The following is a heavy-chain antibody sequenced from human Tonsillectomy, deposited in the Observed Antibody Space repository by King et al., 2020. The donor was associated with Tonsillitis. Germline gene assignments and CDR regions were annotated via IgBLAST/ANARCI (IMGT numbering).Heavy chain of an antibody. V-gene: IGHV4-61*01. D-gene: IGHD3-10*01. Sequence: VQLQESGPGLVKPSETLSLTCTVSGGSVSSGSYYWSWIRQPPGKGLEWIGYIYYSGSTNYNPSLKSRVTISVDTSKNQFSLKLMSVTAADTAVYYCARDLRGRGTMVRVENWYFDLWGRGTLVTVSS. CDR3: ARDLRGRGTMVRVENWYFDL. CDR1: GGSVSSGSYY. CDR2: IYYSGST. J-gene: IGHJ2*01.